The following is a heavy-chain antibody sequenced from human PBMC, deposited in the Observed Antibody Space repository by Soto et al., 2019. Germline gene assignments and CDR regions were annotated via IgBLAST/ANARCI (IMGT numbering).Heavy chain of an antibody. CDR2: IYHSGST. V-gene: IGHV4-30-2*01. D-gene: IGHD5-18*01. Sequence: SETLSLTCAVSGGSTSSGGYSWSWIRQPPGKGLEWIGYIYHSGSTYYNPSLKSRVTISVDRSKNQFSLKLSSVTAADTAVYYCASQGYSYGSFFDYWGRGTLVTVSS. CDR3: ASQGYSYGSFFDY. CDR1: GGSTSSGGYS. J-gene: IGHJ4*02.